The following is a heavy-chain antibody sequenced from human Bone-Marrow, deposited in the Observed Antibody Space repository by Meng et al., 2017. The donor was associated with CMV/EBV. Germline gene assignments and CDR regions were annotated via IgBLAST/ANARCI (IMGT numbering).Heavy chain of an antibody. D-gene: IGHD3-10*01. CDR1: GGSISSGGYY. CDR3: ARGLVSGAKATFFDY. Sequence: LRLSCTVSGGSISSGGYYWSWIRQHPGKGLEWIGYIYYSGSTYYNPSLKSRVTISVDTSKNQFSLKLSSVTAADTAVYYCARGLVSGAKATFFDYWGQGTLVTVSS. V-gene: IGHV4-31*03. J-gene: IGHJ4*02. CDR2: IYYSGST.